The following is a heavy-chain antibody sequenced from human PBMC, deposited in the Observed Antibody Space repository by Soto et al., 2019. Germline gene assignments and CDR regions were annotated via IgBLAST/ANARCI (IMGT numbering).Heavy chain of an antibody. Sequence: QVQLVQSGAEVKKPGASVKVSCKASGYTFTGYYMHWVRQAPGQGLEWMGWINPNSGGTNYAQKCQGWFTMTRTPSASAADMGLSRLRSDDTAVYYCARDWPMVRGVFDYWGQGTLVTVSS. CDR3: ARDWPMVRGVFDY. CDR1: GYTFTGYY. J-gene: IGHJ4*02. CDR2: INPNSGGT. V-gene: IGHV1-2*04. D-gene: IGHD3-10*01.